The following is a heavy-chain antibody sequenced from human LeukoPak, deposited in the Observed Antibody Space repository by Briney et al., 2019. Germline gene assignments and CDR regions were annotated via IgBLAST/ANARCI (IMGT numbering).Heavy chain of an antibody. CDR3: ARLLYSSSRWAFCDY. Sequence: GGSLRLSCAASGFTLSSHSMSWVRQAPGKGLEWISYISSSSNIYYADSVKGRFTISRDNAKNSLYLQMNSLKDEDTAVYYCARLLYSSSRWAFCDYWGQGTLVTVSS. CDR2: ISSSSNI. J-gene: IGHJ4*02. CDR1: GFTLSSHS. D-gene: IGHD6-13*01. V-gene: IGHV3-48*02.